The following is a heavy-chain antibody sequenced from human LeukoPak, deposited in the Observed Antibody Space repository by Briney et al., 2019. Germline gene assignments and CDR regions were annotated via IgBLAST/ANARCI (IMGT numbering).Heavy chain of an antibody. CDR1: GFTVSSNY. CDR2: IYSGGST. V-gene: IGHV3-53*01. J-gene: IGHJ6*03. D-gene: IGHD6-13*01. Sequence: PGGSLRLSCAASGFTVSSNYMSWVRQAPGKGLEWVSVIYSGGSTYYADSVKGRFTISRDNSKNTLYLQMNSLRAEDTAVYYCARGRPSPYSSSWYYMDVWGKGTTVTIS. CDR3: ARGRPSPYSSSWYYMDV.